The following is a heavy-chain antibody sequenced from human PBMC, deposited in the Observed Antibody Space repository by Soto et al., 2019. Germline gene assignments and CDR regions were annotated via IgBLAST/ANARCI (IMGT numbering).Heavy chain of an antibody. D-gene: IGHD5-18*01. V-gene: IGHV4-34*01. CDR3: ARALGYTYGHLPIDY. Sequence: QVQLQQWGAGLLKPSETLSLTCAVYGGSFSGYYWSWIRQPPGKGLEWIGEINHSGSTNYNPSLKSRVTISGDTSKNQFSLKLNSVTAADMAVYYCARALGYTYGHLPIDYWGQGTLVTVSS. J-gene: IGHJ4*02. CDR1: GGSFSGYY. CDR2: INHSGST.